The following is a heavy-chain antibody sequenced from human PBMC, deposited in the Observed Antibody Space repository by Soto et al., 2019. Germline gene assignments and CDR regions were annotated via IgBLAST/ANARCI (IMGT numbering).Heavy chain of an antibody. J-gene: IGHJ6*02. Sequence: GGSLRLSCAASGFTFSSYAMHWVRQAPGKGLEWVAVISYDGGNKYYADSVKGRFTISRDNAKNTLYLQMNSLRAEDTALYYCAKDRVAGIAARPNNGMDVWGHATTVTVS. CDR3: AKDRVAGIAARPNNGMDV. V-gene: IGHV3-30*04. CDR1: GFTFSSYA. CDR2: ISYDGGNK. D-gene: IGHD6-6*01.